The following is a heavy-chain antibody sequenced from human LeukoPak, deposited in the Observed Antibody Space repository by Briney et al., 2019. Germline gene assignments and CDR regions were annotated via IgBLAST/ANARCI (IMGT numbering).Heavy chain of an antibody. CDR2: INPNSGGT. D-gene: IGHD4-17*01. CDR1: GYTFTGYY. V-gene: IGHV1-2*02. CDR3: ARAPDYGVIWFDP. Sequence: ASVKVSCKASGYTFTGYYMHWVRQAPGQGLEWMGWINPNSGGTNYAQKFQGRVTMTRDTSISTAYMELSRLRSDDTAVYYCARAPDYGVIWFDPWGQGTLVTVSS. J-gene: IGHJ5*02.